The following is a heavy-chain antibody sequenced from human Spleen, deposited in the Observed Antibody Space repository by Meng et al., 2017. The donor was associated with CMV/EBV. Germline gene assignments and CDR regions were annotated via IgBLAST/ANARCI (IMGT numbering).Heavy chain of an antibody. J-gene: IGHJ2*01. V-gene: IGHV4-30-4*01. CDR3: AREKVGYFDL. CDR2: IYYSGST. CDR1: DCFTTSDDYY. Sequence: HVQLQASGPGLGNPSQPLSLPCTVSDCFTTSDDYYWSWIRQPPGKGLEWIGYIYYSGSTYYNPSLKSRVTISVDTSKNQFSLKLSSVTAADTAVYYCAREKVGYFDLWGRGTLVTVSS.